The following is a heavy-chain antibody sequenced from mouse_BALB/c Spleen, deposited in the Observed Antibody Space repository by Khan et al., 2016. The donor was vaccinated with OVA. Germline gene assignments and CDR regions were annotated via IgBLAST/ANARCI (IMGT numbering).Heavy chain of an antibody. CDR1: GFSLTSYG. D-gene: IGHD2-1*01. J-gene: IGHJ1*01. V-gene: IGHV2-9*02. Sequence: VQLQESGPAMVAPSQSLSITCTVSGFSLTSYGVHWVRQPPGKGLEWLGVIWAGGSTNYNSALMSRLRISKDNSKSQVFLKMNSLQTDDTAMYYCARYYGNYGWYFDVWGAGTTVTVSS. CDR2: IWAGGST. CDR3: ARYYGNYGWYFDV.